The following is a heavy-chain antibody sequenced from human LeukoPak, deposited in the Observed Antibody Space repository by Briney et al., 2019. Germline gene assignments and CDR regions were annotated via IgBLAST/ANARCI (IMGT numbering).Heavy chain of an antibody. CDR1: GFTFSSYA. Sequence: PGGSLRLSCAASGFTFSSYAMSWVRQAPGKGLEWVSAISGSGGSTYYADSVKGRFAISRDNSKNTLYLQMNSLRAEDTAVYYCAKSPIAAEALFDYWGQGTLVTVSS. D-gene: IGHD6-13*01. V-gene: IGHV3-23*01. J-gene: IGHJ4*02. CDR2: ISGSGGST. CDR3: AKSPIAAEALFDY.